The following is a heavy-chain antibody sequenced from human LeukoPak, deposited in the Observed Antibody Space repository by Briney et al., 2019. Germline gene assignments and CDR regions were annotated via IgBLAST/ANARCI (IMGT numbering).Heavy chain of an antibody. V-gene: IGHV4-31*03. Sequence: PSETLSLTCTVSGGSICSGGYYWSWIRQHPGKGLEWIGYIYYSGSTYYNPSLKSRVTISVDTSKNQFSLKLSSVTAADTAVYYCARGKKGYYDSSGYYNWFDPWGQGTLVTVSS. CDR3: ARGKKGYYDSSGYYNWFDP. D-gene: IGHD3-22*01. CDR1: GGSICSGGYY. CDR2: IYYSGST. J-gene: IGHJ5*02.